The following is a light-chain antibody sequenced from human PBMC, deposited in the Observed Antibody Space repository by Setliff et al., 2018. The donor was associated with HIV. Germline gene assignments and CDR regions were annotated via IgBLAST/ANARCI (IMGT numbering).Light chain of an antibody. CDR3: SSYTTTSTLRV. J-gene: IGLJ1*01. V-gene: IGLV2-14*01. CDR1: SSDVGDFDS. Sequence: LAQPASVSGSPGQSITISCTATSSDVGDFDSVAWYQQHPGRAPKLMIYEVNNRPSGVSNRFSGSKSGNTASLTISGLQADDEADYYCSSYTTTSTLRVFGAGTKVTVL. CDR2: EVN.